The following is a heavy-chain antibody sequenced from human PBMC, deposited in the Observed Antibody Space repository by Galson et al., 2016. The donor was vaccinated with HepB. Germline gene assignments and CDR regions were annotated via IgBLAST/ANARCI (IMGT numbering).Heavy chain of an antibody. Sequence: SLRLSCAASGFTISSYWMTWVRQAPGKGLEWVANIKEDGSQKNYVDSVKGRFTISRDNAKNSLYLQMNSLRVEDTALYYCEAYCGGGICHGVEYWGQGTQVTVSS. D-gene: IGHD2-21*01. CDR3: EAYCGGGICHGVEY. V-gene: IGHV3-7*01. J-gene: IGHJ4*02. CDR1: GFTISSYW. CDR2: IKEDGSQK.